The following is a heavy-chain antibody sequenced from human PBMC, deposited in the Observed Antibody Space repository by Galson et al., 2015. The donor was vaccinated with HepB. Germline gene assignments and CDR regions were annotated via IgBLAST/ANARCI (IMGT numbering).Heavy chain of an antibody. D-gene: IGHD3-3*01. CDR2: ISYDGSNI. V-gene: IGHV3-30*18. CDR3: AKDGNYYDFWSGYCPNWFDP. CDR1: GFTFSSYG. J-gene: IGHJ5*02. Sequence: SLRLSCAASGFTFSSYGMHWVRQAPGKGLESVAVISYDGSNIYYADSVKGRFTISRDNSKNTLHLQMNSLRAEDTAVYYCAKDGNYYDFWSGYCPNWFDPWGQGALVTVSS.